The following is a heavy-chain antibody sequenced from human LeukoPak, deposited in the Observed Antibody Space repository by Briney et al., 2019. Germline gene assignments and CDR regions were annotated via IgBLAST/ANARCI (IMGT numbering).Heavy chain of an antibody. V-gene: IGHV3-23*01. CDR2: ISGSDGST. CDR1: GFTFSSYA. CDR3: AKVSVARSSYYMDV. D-gene: IGHD6-6*01. J-gene: IGHJ6*03. Sequence: GGSLRLSCAASGFTFSSYAMSWVRQAPGKGLEWVSTISGSDGSTFYADSVKGRFTISRDNSKNTLYLQMNSLGAEDTAVYYCAKVSVARSSYYMDVWGKGTTVTVS.